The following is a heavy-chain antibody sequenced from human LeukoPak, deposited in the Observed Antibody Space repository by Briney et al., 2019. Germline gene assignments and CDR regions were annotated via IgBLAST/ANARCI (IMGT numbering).Heavy chain of an antibody. V-gene: IGHV3-15*01. Sequence: PGGSLILSCAASGFTFSNAWMSWVRQAPGKGLEWVGRIKSKTDGGTTNYAAPVKGRFTISRDDSKNTLYLQMNSLKTEDTAVYYCTTSDCSSTSCYRVSFDYWGQGTLVTVSS. J-gene: IGHJ4*02. CDR3: TTSDCSSTSCYRVSFDY. CDR2: IKSKTDGGTT. CDR1: GFTFSNAW. D-gene: IGHD2-2*02.